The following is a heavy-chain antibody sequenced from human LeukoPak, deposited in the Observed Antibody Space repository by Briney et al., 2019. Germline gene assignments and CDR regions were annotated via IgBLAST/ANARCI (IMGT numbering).Heavy chain of an antibody. CDR3: ARGISRKYGSGSYYGNWFDP. V-gene: IGHV4-34*01. J-gene: IGHJ5*02. Sequence: PSETLSLTCAVSGGSFSGYYWSWIRQPPGKGLEWIGEINHSGSTNYNPSLKSRVTISVDTSKNQFSLKLSSVTAADTAVYYCARGISRKYGSGSYYGNWFDPWGQGTLVTVSS. D-gene: IGHD3-10*01. CDR2: INHSGST. CDR1: GGSFSGYY.